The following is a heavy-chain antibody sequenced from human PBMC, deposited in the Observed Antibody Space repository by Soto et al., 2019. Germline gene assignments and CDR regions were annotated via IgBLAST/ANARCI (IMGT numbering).Heavy chain of an antibody. J-gene: IGHJ4*02. CDR1: GFIFKNYA. Sequence: QPGGSLRLSCAVSGFIFKNYALNWVRQAPGKGLEWVASITRDGYNKYYADPVKGRFTISRDNSKNTLSLQMTALRVEDSSVYYCTKSSGGSSSVGMDYWGPGTLVTVSS. D-gene: IGHD6-6*01. CDR3: TKSSGGSSSVGMDY. V-gene: IGHV3-30*04. CDR2: ITRDGYNK.